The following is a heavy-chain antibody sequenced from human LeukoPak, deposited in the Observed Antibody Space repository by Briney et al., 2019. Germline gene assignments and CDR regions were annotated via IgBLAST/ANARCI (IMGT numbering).Heavy chain of an antibody. V-gene: IGHV1-69*01. J-gene: IGHJ6*03. D-gene: IGHD1-26*01. CDR2: IIPMCDTT. CDR1: GGTFISNV. CDR3: ASRERSGMDV. Sequence: SVRVSYKASGGTFISNVLSWVRQAPGQGVEWRGGIIPMCDTTNYAQKFLRRVTITPDESTSTAYMELSSLRSEDTAVYYCASRERSGMDVWGKGTTVTVSS.